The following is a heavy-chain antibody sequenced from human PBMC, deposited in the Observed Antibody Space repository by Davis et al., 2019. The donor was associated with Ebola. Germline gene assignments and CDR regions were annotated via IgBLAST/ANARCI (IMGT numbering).Heavy chain of an antibody. D-gene: IGHD3-22*01. CDR1: GGTFNSYA. CDR3: ARAYYYGSSFLYYFDY. Sequence: AASVKVSCKASGGTFNSYAISWVRQAPGQGLEWMGRIIPILGIANYAQKFQGRVTITADKSTNTAYMELSSLRSEDTAVYFCARAYYYGSSFLYYFDYWGQGTLVTVSS. V-gene: IGHV1-69*04. CDR2: IIPILGIA. J-gene: IGHJ4*02.